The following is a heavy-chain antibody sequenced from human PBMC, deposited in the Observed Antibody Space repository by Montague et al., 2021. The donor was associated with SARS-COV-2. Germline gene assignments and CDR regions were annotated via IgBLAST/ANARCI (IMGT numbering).Heavy chain of an antibody. CDR3: ARANGYYFDY. D-gene: IGHD2-8*01. CDR2: INHSGST. J-gene: IGHJ4*02. CDR1: GGSFSGYY. Sequence: SDTVSLTCAVYGGSFSGYYWSWIRQPAGKGLEWIGEINHSGSTNXNPSLKSRVTISVDTSKNQLSLKLSSVTAADTAVYYCARANGYYFDYWGQGTLVTVSS. V-gene: IGHV4-34*01.